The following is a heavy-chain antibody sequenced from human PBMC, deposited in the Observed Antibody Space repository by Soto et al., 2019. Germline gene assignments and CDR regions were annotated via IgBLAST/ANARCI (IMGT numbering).Heavy chain of an antibody. CDR3: ARDPGYSYGNT. CDR1: EVTFICHG. CDR2: ISSSSSII. Sequence: AXEVTFICHGISRVRKAPGKGLEWVSHISSSSSIIHYADSVKGRVTITRDTSASTAYMELSSLRSEDTAVYYCARDPGYSYGNTWGQGTLVTVSS. V-gene: IGHV3-48*01. D-gene: IGHD5-18*01. J-gene: IGHJ5*02.